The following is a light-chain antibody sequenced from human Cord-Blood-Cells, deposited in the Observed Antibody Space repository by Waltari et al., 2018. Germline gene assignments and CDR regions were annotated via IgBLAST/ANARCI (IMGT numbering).Light chain of an antibody. CDR3: QQYYSTPLT. CDR1: QSVLYSSNNKNY. CDR2: WAS. V-gene: IGKV4-1*01. J-gene: IGKJ4*01. Sequence: DIVMTQSPDSLAVSLGERATINCKSSQSVLYSSNNKNYLAGYQQKPGQPPKLLIYWASTRESGVPDRFSGSGSGTDFTLTISSLQAEDVAVYYCQQYYSTPLTFGGGTKGEIK.